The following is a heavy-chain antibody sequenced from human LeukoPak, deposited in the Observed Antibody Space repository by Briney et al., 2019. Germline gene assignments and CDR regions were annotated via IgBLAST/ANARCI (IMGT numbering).Heavy chain of an antibody. CDR3: ARDGTILAPGWFDY. CDR2: IYTSGST. V-gene: IGHV4-61*02. J-gene: IGHJ4*02. D-gene: IGHD1-1*01. Sequence: SETLSLTCTVSGGSISSGSYYWSWIRQPAGKGLEWIGRIYTSGSTNYNPSLKSRVTISVDTSKNQFSLKLSSVTAADTAVYYCARDGTILAPGWFDYWGQGTLVTVSS. CDR1: GGSISSGSYY.